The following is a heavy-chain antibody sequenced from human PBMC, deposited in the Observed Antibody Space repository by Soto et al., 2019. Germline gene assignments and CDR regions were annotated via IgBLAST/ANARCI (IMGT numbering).Heavy chain of an antibody. Sequence: QVQLVQSGAGVKKPGASVKVSCKASGYTFTSYYMHWVRQAPGQWLEWMGIINTSGGITSYAQKFQGRVTMARDTSTSTVYMELSSLRSEDTAVYYCARGRLVAVAGNDAFDICGQGTMVTVSS. CDR2: INTSGGIT. D-gene: IGHD6-19*01. V-gene: IGHV1-46*01. J-gene: IGHJ3*02. CDR1: GYTFTSYY. CDR3: ARGRLVAVAGNDAFDI.